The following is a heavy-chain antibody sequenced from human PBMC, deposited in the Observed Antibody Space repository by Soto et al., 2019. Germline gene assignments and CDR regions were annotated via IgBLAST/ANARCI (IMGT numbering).Heavy chain of an antibody. V-gene: IGHV3-30*18. CDR2: ISYDGSNK. CDR3: AKDECSVSLIAAAGTADY. CDR1: GFTFSSYG. J-gene: IGHJ4*02. D-gene: IGHD6-13*01. Sequence: GGSLRLSCAASGFTFSSYGMHWVRQAPGKGLEWVAVISYDGSNKYYADSVKGRFTISRDNSKNTLYLQMNSLRAEDTAVYYCAKDECSVSLIAAAGTADYWGQGTLVTVSS.